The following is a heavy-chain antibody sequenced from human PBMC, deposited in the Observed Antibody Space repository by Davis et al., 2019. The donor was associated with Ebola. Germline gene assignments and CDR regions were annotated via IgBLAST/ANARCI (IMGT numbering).Heavy chain of an antibody. CDR2: IIPDGRSA. D-gene: IGHD7-27*01. CDR1: GFTFNNYH. Sequence: GESLKISCAASGFTFNNYHIHWVRQAPGKGLVWVSRIIPDGRSASYADSVKGRFTISRDNAKNTLYLQMNSLRAEDTAVYYCARDLGNYGMDVWGQGTTVTVSS. CDR3: ARDLGNYGMDV. J-gene: IGHJ6*02. V-gene: IGHV3-74*01.